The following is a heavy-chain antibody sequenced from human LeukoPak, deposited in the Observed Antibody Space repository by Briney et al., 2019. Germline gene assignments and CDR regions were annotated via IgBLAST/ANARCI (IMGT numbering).Heavy chain of an antibody. V-gene: IGHV1-18*01. Sequence: ASVKVSCKASGYTFTSYGISWVRQAPGQGLEWMGWISAYNGNTNYAQKLQGRVTMTTDTSTSTAYMELRSLRSDDTAVYYCARDHGGYCSSTSCYIWFDPWGQGTLATVSS. CDR2: ISAYNGNT. D-gene: IGHD2-2*02. CDR3: ARDHGGYCSSTSCYIWFDP. CDR1: GYTFTSYG. J-gene: IGHJ5*02.